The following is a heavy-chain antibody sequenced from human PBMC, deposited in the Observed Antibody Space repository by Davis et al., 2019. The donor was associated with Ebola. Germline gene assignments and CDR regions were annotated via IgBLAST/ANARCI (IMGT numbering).Heavy chain of an antibody. V-gene: IGHV3-23*01. J-gene: IGHJ6*03. Sequence: GESLKISCAASGFTFSSYAMSWVRQAPGKGLEWVSAISGSGGSTYYADSVKGRFTISRDNSKNTLYLQMNSLRAEDTAVYYCAKAFGELPDYYYYYMDVWGKGTTVTVSS. CDR2: ISGSGGST. CDR3: AKAFGELPDYYYYYMDV. CDR1: GFTFSSYA. D-gene: IGHD3-10*01.